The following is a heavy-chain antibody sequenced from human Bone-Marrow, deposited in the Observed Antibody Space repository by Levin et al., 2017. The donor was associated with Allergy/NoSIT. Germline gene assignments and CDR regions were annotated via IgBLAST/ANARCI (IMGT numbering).Heavy chain of an antibody. V-gene: IGHV3-23*01. CDR2: ISDSGDTT. Sequence: LSLTCAASGFTFSSYTMTWVRQAPGQGLEWFSIISDSGDTTYYADSVKGRFTISRDNSKNTLYLQMNSLRAEDTALYYCAKRGVSGTYSPFDYWGQGTLVTVSS. CDR3: AKRGVSGTYSPFDY. D-gene: IGHD1-20*01. J-gene: IGHJ4*02. CDR1: GFTFSSYT.